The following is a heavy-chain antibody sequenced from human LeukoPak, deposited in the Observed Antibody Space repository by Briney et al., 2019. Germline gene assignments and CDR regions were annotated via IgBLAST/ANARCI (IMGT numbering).Heavy chain of an antibody. CDR3: ARNPYGDYGY. Sequence: SETLSLTCTVSGGSISSYYWSWIRQPPGKGLEWIGYIYHSGSANYNPSLKSRVTISVDTSGNQFSLKLTSVTAADTAVYYCARNPYGDYGYWGQGTLVTVSS. CDR1: GGSISSYY. J-gene: IGHJ4*02. CDR2: IYHSGSA. D-gene: IGHD4-17*01. V-gene: IGHV4-59*01.